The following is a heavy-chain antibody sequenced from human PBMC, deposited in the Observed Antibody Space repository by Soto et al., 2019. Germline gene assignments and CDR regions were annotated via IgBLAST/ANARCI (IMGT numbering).Heavy chain of an antibody. CDR1: GFTFSSYS. CDR2: FRTGGDDGTT. CDR3: AKKVNSGPGSQYFDY. Sequence: SLRLSCAASGFTFSSYSMSWVCQAPGKGLEWVSGFRTGGDDGTTYYADSVKGRFTISRDNSKNTLFLQMNSLRAEDTAIYYCAKKVNSGPGSQYFDYWGQGTLVTVSS. V-gene: IGHV3-23*01. J-gene: IGHJ4*02. D-gene: IGHD3-10*01.